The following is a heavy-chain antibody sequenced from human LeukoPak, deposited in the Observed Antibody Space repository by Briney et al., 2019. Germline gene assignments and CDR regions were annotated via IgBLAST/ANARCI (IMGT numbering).Heavy chain of an antibody. CDR1: GGSFGGYY. Sequence: SETLSLTCAVYGGSFGGYYWTWIRQPPGKGLEWIGETNDRGSTNYNPSLKSRVTMSIDTSKNQFSLNLSSVTAADTAVYYCARNSAYSSSSGVNCWGQGTLVTVSS. V-gene: IGHV4-34*01. J-gene: IGHJ4*02. CDR3: ARNSAYSSSSGVNC. D-gene: IGHD6-6*01. CDR2: TNDRGST.